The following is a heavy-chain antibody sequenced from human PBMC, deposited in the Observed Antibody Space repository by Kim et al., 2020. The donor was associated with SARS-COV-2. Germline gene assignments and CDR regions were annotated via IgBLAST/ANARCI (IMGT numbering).Heavy chain of an antibody. CDR1: GGSISSYY. V-gene: IGHV4-59*01. J-gene: IGHJ4*02. CDR2: IYYSGST. Sequence: SETLSLTCTVSGGSISSYYWSWIRQPPGKGLEWIGYIYYSGSTNYNPSLKSRVTISVDTSKNQFSLKLSSVTAADTAVYYCARDSPPLGYWGQGTLVTVS. CDR3: ARDSPPLGY.